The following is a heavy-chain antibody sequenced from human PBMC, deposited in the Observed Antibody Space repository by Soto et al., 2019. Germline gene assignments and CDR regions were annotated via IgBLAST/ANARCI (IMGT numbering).Heavy chain of an antibody. D-gene: IGHD3-10*01. CDR3: ARSPAMVRGVTDYYFDY. J-gene: IGHJ4*02. CDR2: IIPILETT. CDR1: GGTFSNYG. Sequence: QVQRVQSGAEVKKPGSSVKVSCQASGGTFSNYGMNWVRQAPGQGLEWMGGIIPILETTSYAQKFQGRVTITADESTRTAYMEVSSLRSEDTAVYYCARSPAMVRGVTDYYFDYWGQGTLVTVSS. V-gene: IGHV1-69*01.